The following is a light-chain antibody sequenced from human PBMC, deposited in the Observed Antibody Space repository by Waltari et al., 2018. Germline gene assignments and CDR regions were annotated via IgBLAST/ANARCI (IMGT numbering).Light chain of an antibody. CDR1: PTINSF. CDR3: QQANSFPVA. Sequence: DIQMTQSPSSLSASVGDRVTITCRASPTINSFLNWYQQKPRRAPKLLIYAASSLHSGVPSRFSGSGSGTDYTLTISSLQPEDFASYYCQQANSFPVAFGQGTKVEIK. CDR2: AAS. V-gene: IGKV1-39*01. J-gene: IGKJ1*01.